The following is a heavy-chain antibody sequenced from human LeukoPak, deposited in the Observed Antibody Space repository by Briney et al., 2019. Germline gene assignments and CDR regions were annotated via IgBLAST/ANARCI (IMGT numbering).Heavy chain of an antibody. CDR1: GYTLTKYW. J-gene: IGHJ4*02. D-gene: IGHD3-9*01. V-gene: IGHV5-51*01. Sequence: GESLKISCKGSGYTLTKYWIGWVRQVPGKGLEWMGIIWPGDSDTRYSPSFQGQVTISVDKSISTTYLQWSSLKASDTAIYYCARQYYDILTGYYIHFDYWGQGTLVTVSS. CDR3: ARQYYDILTGYYIHFDY. CDR2: IWPGDSDT.